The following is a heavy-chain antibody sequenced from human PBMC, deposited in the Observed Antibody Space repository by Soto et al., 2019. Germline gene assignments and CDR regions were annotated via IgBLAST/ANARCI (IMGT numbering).Heavy chain of an antibody. CDR1: GXSISSGEY. V-gene: IGHV4-38-2*01. CDR2: IYHSGST. D-gene: IGHD4-17*01. CDR3: ARGAATVTPGWFDP. Sequence: XTLSLPCAVSGXSISSGEYWGWILQTPVKGLEWISSIYHSGSTYYNPSLKSRVTISVDTSNNHFSLKLTYLTAADTAVYYCARGAATVTPGWFDPWGQGIMVTVSS. J-gene: IGHJ5*02.